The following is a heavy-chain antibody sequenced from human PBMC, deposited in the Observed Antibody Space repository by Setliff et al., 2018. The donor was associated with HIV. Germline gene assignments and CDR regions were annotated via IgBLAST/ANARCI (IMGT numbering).Heavy chain of an antibody. CDR1: DDSVSTFY. J-gene: IGHJ4*01. Sequence: SETLSLTCTVSDDSVSTFYWNWIRQPPGKGLEWIGFIHHTGSTVSNPSLKSRVTILMDLSRNQLSLHLASVTTADTAVYFCAPGEGVASTYYHDWGQGTQVTAPQ. V-gene: IGHV4-59*02. CDR2: IHHTGST. D-gene: IGHD3-3*01. CDR3: APGEGVASTYYHD.